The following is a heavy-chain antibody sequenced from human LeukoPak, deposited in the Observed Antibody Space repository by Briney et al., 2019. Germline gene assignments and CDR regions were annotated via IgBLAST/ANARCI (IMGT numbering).Heavy chain of an antibody. Sequence: SETLSLTCAVYGGSFSGYYWSWIRQPPGKGLEWIGEINHSGSTNYNPSLKSRVTISVDTSKNQFSLKLSSVTAADTAVYYCARGHPTAPTTLTTNGMDVWGKGTTVTVSS. V-gene: IGHV4-34*01. J-gene: IGHJ6*04. CDR3: ARGHPTAPTTLTTNGMDV. CDR2: INHSGST. D-gene: IGHD4-11*01. CDR1: GGSFSGYY.